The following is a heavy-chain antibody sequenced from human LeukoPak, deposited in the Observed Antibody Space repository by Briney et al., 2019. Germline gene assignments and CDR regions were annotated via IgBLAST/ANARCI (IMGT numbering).Heavy chain of an antibody. V-gene: IGHV3-9*03. Sequence: GGSLRLSCAASGFTFDDYAMHWVRQAPGKGLEWVSGISWNSGSIGYADSVKGRFTISRDNAENSLYLQMNSLRAEDMALYYCAKSGYCSSTSCRDYFDYWGQGTLVTVSS. J-gene: IGHJ4*02. D-gene: IGHD2-2*01. CDR3: AKSGYCSSTSCRDYFDY. CDR2: ISWNSGSI. CDR1: GFTFDDYA.